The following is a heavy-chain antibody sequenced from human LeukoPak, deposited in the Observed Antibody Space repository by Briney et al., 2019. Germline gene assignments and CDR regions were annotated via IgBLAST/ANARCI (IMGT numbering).Heavy chain of an antibody. CDR2: INQDGGEI. CDR1: EFTFSRYG. J-gene: IGHJ5*02. Sequence: GGSLRLSCAASEFTFSRYGMHWVRQAPGKGLEWVASINQDGGEIHYVDSVKGRFTISRDNAKNSLYLQMNSLTAEDTAVHYCVRAHHPGGWFDPWGQGTLVTVSS. V-gene: IGHV3-7*04. CDR3: VRAHHPGGWFDP. D-gene: IGHD3-10*01.